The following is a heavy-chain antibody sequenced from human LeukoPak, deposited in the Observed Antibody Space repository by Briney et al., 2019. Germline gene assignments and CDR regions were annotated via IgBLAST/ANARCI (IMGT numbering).Heavy chain of an antibody. J-gene: IGHJ6*03. CDR1: GGSISSYY. V-gene: IGHV4-4*07. CDR2: IYTSGST. CDR3: ARDGRGYYYYYMDV. Sequence: SETLSLTCTASGGSISSYYWSWIRQPAGKGLEWIGRIYTSGSTNYNPSLKSRVTMSVDTSKNQFSLKLSSVTAADTAVYYCARDGRGYYYYYMDVWGKGTTVTVSS.